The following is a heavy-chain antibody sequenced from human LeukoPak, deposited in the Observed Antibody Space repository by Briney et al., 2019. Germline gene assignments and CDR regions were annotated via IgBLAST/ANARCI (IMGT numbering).Heavy chain of an antibody. J-gene: IGHJ6*02. CDR1: GGSISSYY. D-gene: IGHD3-10*01. CDR2: IYYSGST. Sequence: SETLSLTCTVSGGSISSYYWSWIRQPPGKGLEWIGYIYYSGSTNYNPSLKSRVTISVDTSKNQFSLKLSSVTAADTAVYYCARVVRYYNVGHYYGMDVWGQGTTVTVSS. CDR3: ARVVRYYNVGHYYGMDV. V-gene: IGHV4-59*12.